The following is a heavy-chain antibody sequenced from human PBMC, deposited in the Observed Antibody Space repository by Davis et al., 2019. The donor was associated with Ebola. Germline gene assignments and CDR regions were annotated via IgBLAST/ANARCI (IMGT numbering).Heavy chain of an antibody. V-gene: IGHV3-23*01. CDR1: VITFSSYA. J-gene: IGHJ6*04. Sequence: GESLKISCTDSVITFSSYAMTWVRQAPGKGLEWVSAISSSGGSTYYADSVKGRFTISRDNSKKTMYLQMNSLRGEDTAVYYCAKSGLSFGVVKYHYGMDVWGKGTTVTVSS. CDR2: ISSSGGST. CDR3: AKSGLSFGVVKYHYGMDV. D-gene: IGHD3-3*01.